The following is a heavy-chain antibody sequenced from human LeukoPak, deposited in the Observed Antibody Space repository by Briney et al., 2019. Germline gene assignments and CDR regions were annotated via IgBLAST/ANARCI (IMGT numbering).Heavy chain of an antibody. J-gene: IGHJ4*02. CDR1: GGSISSYY. CDR2: IYTSGST. D-gene: IGHD1-26*01. CDR3: ARRSGTPGSYYFDY. V-gene: IGHV4-4*07. Sequence: SETLSLTCTVSGGSISSYYWSWIRQPAGKGLEWIARIYTSGSTNYNPSLKSRVTISVDTSKNQFSLKLSSVTAADTAVYYCARRSGTPGSYYFDYWGQGTLVTVSS.